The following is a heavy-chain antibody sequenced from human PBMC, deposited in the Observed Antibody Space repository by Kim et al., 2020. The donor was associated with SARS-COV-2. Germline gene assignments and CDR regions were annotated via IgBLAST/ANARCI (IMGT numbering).Heavy chain of an antibody. CDR3: ARGGWRCSSTSCQGVDY. V-gene: IGHV3-33*01. D-gene: IGHD2-2*01. CDR2: IWYDGSNK. CDR1: GFTFSSYG. J-gene: IGHJ4*02. Sequence: GGSLRLSCAASGFTFSSYGMHWVRQAPGKGLEWVAVIWYDGSNKYYADSVKGRFTISRDNSKNTLYLQMNSLRAEDTAVYYCARGGWRCSSTSCQGVDYWGQGTLVTVSS.